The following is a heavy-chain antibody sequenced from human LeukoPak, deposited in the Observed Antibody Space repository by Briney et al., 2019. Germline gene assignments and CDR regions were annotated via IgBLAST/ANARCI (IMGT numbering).Heavy chain of an antibody. CDR2: INPSGGST. V-gene: IGHV1-46*01. CDR3: ARVKGFGGMRGGFDI. CDR1: GYTFTSDY. D-gene: IGHD2-15*01. Sequence: ASVNVSCKASGYTFTSDYMHWVRQAPRQGLKWMGIINPSGGSTSYAQKFQGGVTMTRDTSTSTVYMELSSVRSEDTAVYYCARVKGFGGMRGGFDIWGQGTMVTVSS. J-gene: IGHJ3*02.